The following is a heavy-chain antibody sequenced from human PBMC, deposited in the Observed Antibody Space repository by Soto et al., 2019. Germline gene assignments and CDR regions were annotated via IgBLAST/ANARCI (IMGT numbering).Heavy chain of an antibody. CDR3: ARDSPMVRGGGFDY. V-gene: IGHV3-74*01. Sequence: EVQLVESGGGLVQPGGSLRLSCAASGFTFRNYWMHLGRQVPGKGLVWGSRINGDGSTNNADSVKGRFTITSDNAKNTLYLQMNSLRVEDTAVYYCARDSPMVRGGGFDYWGQGTLVTVSS. CDR2: INGDGST. CDR1: GFTFRNYW. D-gene: IGHD3-10*01. J-gene: IGHJ4*02.